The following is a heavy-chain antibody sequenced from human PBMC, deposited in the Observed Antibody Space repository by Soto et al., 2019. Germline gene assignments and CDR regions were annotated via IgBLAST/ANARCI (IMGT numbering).Heavy chain of an antibody. CDR3: ATVSMELRYFDWL. CDR2: ISSSSSTI. D-gene: IGHD3-9*01. V-gene: IGHV3-48*01. Sequence: EVQLVESGGGLVQPGGSLRLSCAASGFTFSSYSMNWVRQAPGKGLEWVSYISSSSSTIYYADSVKGRFTISRDNAKNSLYLQMNSLRAEDTAVYYCATVSMELRYFDWLWGQGTLVTVSS. J-gene: IGHJ4*02. CDR1: GFTFSSYS.